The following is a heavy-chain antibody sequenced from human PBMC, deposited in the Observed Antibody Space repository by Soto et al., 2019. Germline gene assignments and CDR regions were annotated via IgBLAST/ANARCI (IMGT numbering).Heavy chain of an antibody. CDR1: GFTFISYG. Sequence: GGSLRVSCAASGFTFISYGMHWVRQAPGKGLEWVAVISYDGSNKYYADSVKGRFTISRDNSKNTLYLQMNSLRAEDTAVYYCAKSFGEGLDVWGQGTTVTVSS. D-gene: IGHD3-10*01. V-gene: IGHV3-30*18. CDR3: AKSFGEGLDV. CDR2: ISYDGSNK. J-gene: IGHJ6*02.